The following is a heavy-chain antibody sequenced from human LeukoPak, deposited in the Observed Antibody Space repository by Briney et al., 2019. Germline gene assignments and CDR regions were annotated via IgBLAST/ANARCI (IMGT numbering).Heavy chain of an antibody. V-gene: IGHV3-30*04. D-gene: IGHD2-21*01. CDR2: ISYDGSNK. Sequence: GGSLRLSCAASGFTFSSYAMNWVRQAPGKGLEWVAVISYDGSNKYYADSVKGRFTISRDNSKNTLYLQMNSLRAEDTAVYYCPKVSFSQEKHADPFHIWGRKTMLTVSS. J-gene: IGHJ3*02. CDR3: PKVSFSQEKHADPFHI. CDR1: GFTFSSYA.